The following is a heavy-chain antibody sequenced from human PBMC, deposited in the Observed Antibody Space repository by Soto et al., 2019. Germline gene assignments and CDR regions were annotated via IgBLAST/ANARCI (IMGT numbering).Heavy chain of an antibody. V-gene: IGHV3-74*01. CDR1: GFTLSGRS. Sequence: EVQLVESGGGLVQPGGSLRLSCAASGFTLSGRSMHWVRQAPGKGLVWVSGIDNAGTDSTYADSVKGRFTSSRDNAKNMLYLKMNSLRVDDTDVYYCARGWFGPDVCGKGTTVTVSS. D-gene: IGHD3-10*01. CDR2: IDNAGTDS. CDR3: ARGWFGPDV. J-gene: IGHJ6*04.